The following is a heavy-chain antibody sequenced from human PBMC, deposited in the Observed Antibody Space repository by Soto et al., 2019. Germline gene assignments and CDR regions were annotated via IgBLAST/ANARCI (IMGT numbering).Heavy chain of an antibody. CDR2: IIPIFGTA. CDR3: VRSPGITGTWVDY. D-gene: IGHD1-7*01. V-gene: IGHV1-69*01. J-gene: IGHJ4*02. Sequence: QVQLVQSGAEVKKPGSSVKVSCKASGGTFSSYAISWVRQAPGQGLEWLGGIIPIFGTANYASKFQGRVTISADESTSTAYMELSSLRSDYTAVYCCVRSPGITGTWVDYWGKGTLVTVS. CDR1: GGTFSSYA.